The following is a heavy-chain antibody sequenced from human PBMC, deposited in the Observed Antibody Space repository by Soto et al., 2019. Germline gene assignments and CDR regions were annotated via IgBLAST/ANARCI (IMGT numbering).Heavy chain of an antibody. CDR3: ARDQRYYYDSSGFYRWDH. CDR2: ISACNDNT. V-gene: IGHV1-18*01. CDR1: GYTFTSYG. D-gene: IGHD3-22*01. J-gene: IGHJ4*02. Sequence: ASVKVSCKASGYTFTSYGFSWVRQAPGQGLEWMGWISACNDNTNYGQKFQGRVTMTTDTSTSTAYVELRSLRSDDTAVYYCARDQRYYYDSSGFYRWDHWGQGTLVTVSS.